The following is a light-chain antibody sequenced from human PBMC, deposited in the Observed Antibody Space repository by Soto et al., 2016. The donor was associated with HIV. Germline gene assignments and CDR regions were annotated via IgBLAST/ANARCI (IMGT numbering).Light chain of an antibody. Sequence: DIVMTQSPLSLPVTPGEPASISCRSSQSLLHSNGYNYLDWYLQKPGQSPQLLIYLGSNRASGVPDRFSGSGSGTDFTLKISRVEAEDVGVYYCMQAXQTPYTFGQGTKLEIK. CDR1: QSLLHSNGYNY. CDR2: LGS. CDR3: MQAXQTPYT. J-gene: IGKJ2*01. V-gene: IGKV2-28*01.